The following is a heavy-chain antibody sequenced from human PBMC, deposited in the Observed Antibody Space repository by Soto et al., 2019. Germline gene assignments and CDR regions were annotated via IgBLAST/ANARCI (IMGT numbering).Heavy chain of an antibody. J-gene: IGHJ5*02. D-gene: IGHD6-6*01. Sequence: PSETLSLTCTVSGVSISSYYWSWIRQPPGKGLEWIGYIYYSGSTNYNPSLKSRVTISVDTSKNQFSLKLSSVTAADTAVYYCAREGGIAARRHWFDPWGQGTLVTVSS. CDR1: GVSISSYY. V-gene: IGHV4-59*01. CDR2: IYYSGST. CDR3: AREGGIAARRHWFDP.